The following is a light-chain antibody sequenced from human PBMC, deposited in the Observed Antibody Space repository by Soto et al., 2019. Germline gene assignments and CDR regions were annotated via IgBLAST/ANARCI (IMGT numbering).Light chain of an antibody. J-gene: IGKJ1*01. CDR2: AAS. CDR3: QQYGSSPGT. Sequence: ELVLTQFSGTLSLSPGERATLSCRASQRVSSSDIAWDPQKPGQAPWLLIYAASSRATGISDRFSGSGSGTHFTLTISSLEPEDFAVYCCQQYGSSPGTFGQGTKVDIK. V-gene: IGKV3-20*01. CDR1: QRVSSSD.